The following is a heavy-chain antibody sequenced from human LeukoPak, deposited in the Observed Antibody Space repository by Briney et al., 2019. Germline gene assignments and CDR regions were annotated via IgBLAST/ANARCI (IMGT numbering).Heavy chain of an antibody. V-gene: IGHV1-2*02. J-gene: IGHJ4*02. CDR1: GYTFTGYY. CDR2: INPNSGGT. CDR3: AREVVPRYYFDY. Sequence: ASVKVSCKASGYTFTGYYMHWVRQAHGQGLEWMGWINPNSGGTNYAQKFQGRVTMTRDTSISTAYMELSRLRSDDTAVYYCAREVVPRYYFDYWGQGTLVTVSS. D-gene: IGHD2-15*01.